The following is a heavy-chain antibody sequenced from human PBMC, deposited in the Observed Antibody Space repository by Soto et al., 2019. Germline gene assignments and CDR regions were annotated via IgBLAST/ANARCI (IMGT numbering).Heavy chain of an antibody. V-gene: IGHV1-2*02. CDR3: GRGRSGQIVVFY. J-gene: IGHJ4*02. CDR1: GYNFTGHY. D-gene: IGHD1-26*01. Sequence: ASVKVSCKASGYNFTGHYIHWVRQAPEQGPEWMGEIGPESGATRYAQRFQGRVTMTRDMSITTVYMELNNLSPGDTAVSYCGRGRSGQIVVFYWGQGTPVTVSS. CDR2: IGPESGAT.